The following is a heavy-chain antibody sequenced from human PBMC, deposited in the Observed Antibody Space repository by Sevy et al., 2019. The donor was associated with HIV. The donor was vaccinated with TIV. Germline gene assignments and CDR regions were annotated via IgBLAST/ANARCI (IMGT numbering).Heavy chain of an antibody. V-gene: IGHV3-21*06. CDR2: ISGSSNYI. Sequence: GGSLRLSCTTSSFTFTTFAMNWVRQSPGKGLEWVSYISGSSNYIYYADSVKGRFTISRDNAKNSLYRQMTSLRGDDTAVYYCARSGLAWDAFDIWGRGTMVTVSS. CDR1: SFTFTTFA. J-gene: IGHJ3*02. D-gene: IGHD6-19*01. CDR3: ARSGLAWDAFDI.